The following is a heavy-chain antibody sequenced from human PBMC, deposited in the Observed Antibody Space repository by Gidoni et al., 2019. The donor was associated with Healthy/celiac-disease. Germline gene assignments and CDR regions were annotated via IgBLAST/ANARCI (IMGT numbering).Heavy chain of an antibody. CDR2: ISWNSGSI. Sequence: EVQLVESGGGLVQPGRSLRLSCAASGFTFDAYAMHWVRQAPGKGLEWVSGISWNSGSIGYADSVKGRFTISRDNAKNSLYLQMNSLRAEDTALYYCAKDLSPEAFDIWGQGTMVTVSS. CDR3: AKDLSPEAFDI. CDR1: GFTFDAYA. J-gene: IGHJ3*02. V-gene: IGHV3-9*01.